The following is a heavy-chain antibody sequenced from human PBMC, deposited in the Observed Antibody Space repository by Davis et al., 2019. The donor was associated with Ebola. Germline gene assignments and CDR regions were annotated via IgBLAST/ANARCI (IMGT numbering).Heavy chain of an antibody. V-gene: IGHV4-34*01. CDR2: INHSGST. CDR1: GGSFSAYY. J-gene: IGHJ4*02. CDR3: ARRSSSSFDY. D-gene: IGHD6-6*01. Sequence: MPSETLSLTCVVYGGSFSAYYWSWIRQRPGEGLEWIGEINHSGSTYYNPSLKSRVTISVDTSKNQFSLKLSSVTAADTAVYYCARRSSSSFDYWGQGTLVTVSS.